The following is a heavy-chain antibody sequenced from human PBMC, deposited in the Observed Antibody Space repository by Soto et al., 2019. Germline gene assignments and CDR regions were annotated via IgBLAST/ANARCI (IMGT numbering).Heavy chain of an antibody. CDR2: ISAYSGNT. Sequence: QVQLVQSGAEVKKPGASVKVSCKTSGYTFINYGITWVRQAPGQGLEWMGWISAYSGNTNYAQNVKGRLTMTTDTFTSTAYMEFSSLTSDDTAVYYCARDQSTVTTRSYYHGMDVWGQGTTVTVSS. V-gene: IGHV1-18*04. CDR1: GYTFINYG. J-gene: IGHJ6*02. D-gene: IGHD4-4*01. CDR3: ARDQSTVTTRSYYHGMDV.